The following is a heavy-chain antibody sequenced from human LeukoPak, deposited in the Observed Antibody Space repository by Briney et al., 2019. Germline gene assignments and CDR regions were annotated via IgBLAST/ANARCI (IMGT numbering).Heavy chain of an antibody. J-gene: IGHJ4*02. Sequence: TGGSLRLSCAASGSTFSNYWMTWVRQSPGKGLEWVANIKQDGSEMHYVDFVKGRFTISRGTSKTTISLQMNSLRVEDSAVYYCAKWTRTTLFRGDRARFDSWGQGTLVTVSS. CDR2: IKQDGSEM. D-gene: IGHD3-10*01. CDR3: AKWTRTTLFRGDRARFDS. CDR1: GSTFSNYW. V-gene: IGHV3-7*03.